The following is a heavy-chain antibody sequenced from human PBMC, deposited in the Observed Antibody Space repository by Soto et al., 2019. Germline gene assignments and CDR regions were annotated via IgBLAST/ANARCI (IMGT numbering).Heavy chain of an antibody. V-gene: IGHV3-9*01. D-gene: IGHD2-15*01. J-gene: IGHJ4*02. CDR3: AKGLKWHPEGYFDY. Sequence: EVQLVESGGGLVQPGRSLRLSCAASGFTFDDYAMHWVRQAPGKGLEGVSSISWNSGSIAYADSVKGRFTISRDNAKNSLYLQMNSLRAEDTALYYCAKGLKWHPEGYFDYWGQGTLVSVSS. CDR2: ISWNSGSI. CDR1: GFTFDDYA.